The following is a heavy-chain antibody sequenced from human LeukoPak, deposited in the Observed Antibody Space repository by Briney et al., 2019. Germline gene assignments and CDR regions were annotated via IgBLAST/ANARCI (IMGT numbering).Heavy chain of an antibody. CDR1: GYTFTGYY. V-gene: IGHV1-2*02. CDR2: INPNSGGA. CDR3: ARVVVGEADYYDSSGYYNWFDP. Sequence: ASVKVSCKASGYTFTGYYMHWVRQAPGQGLEWMGWINPNSGGANYAQKFQGRVTMTRDTSISTAYMELSRLRSDDTAVYYCARVVVGEADYYDSSGYYNWFDPWGQGTLFTVSS. D-gene: IGHD3-22*01. J-gene: IGHJ5*02.